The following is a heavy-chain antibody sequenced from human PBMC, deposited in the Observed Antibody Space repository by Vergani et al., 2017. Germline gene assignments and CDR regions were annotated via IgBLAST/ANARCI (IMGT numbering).Heavy chain of an antibody. CDR3: ARDRAVTTPGVFDY. V-gene: IGHV3-30*14. J-gene: IGHJ4*02. CDR2: ISYDGSNK. CDR1: GFTFSSYA. Sequence: QVQLVESGGGVVQPGRSLRLSCAASGFTFSSYAMHWVRQAPGKGLEGVAVISYDGSNKYYADSVKGRFTSSRDNSKTTLYLQMNSLRAEDTAVYYCARDRAVTTPGVFDYWGQGTLVTVSS. D-gene: IGHD4-17*01.